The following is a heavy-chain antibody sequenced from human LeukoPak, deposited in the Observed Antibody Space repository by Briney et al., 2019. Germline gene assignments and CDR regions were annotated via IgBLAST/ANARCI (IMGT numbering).Heavy chain of an antibody. CDR1: GFTFSSYV. CDR3: AREDQLLRGNWDY. J-gene: IGHJ4*02. V-gene: IGHV3-30*04. Sequence: GRSLRLSCAASGFTFSSYVMHWVRQAPGKGLEWVAIISYDGSNEYYADSVKGRFTISRDNAKNSLYLQMNSLRAEDTAVYYCAREDQLLRGNWDYWGQGTLVTVSS. CDR2: ISYDGSNE. D-gene: IGHD2-2*01.